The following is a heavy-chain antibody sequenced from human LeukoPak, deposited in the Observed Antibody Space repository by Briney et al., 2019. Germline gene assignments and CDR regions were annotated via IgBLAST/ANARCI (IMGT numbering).Heavy chain of an antibody. Sequence: PSETLSLTCTVSGGSISSGDYYWSWIRQPPGKGLEWIGYIYCSGSTYYNPSLKSRVTISVDTSKNQFSLKLSSVTAADTAVYYCARARLVLPYRYCSSTSCLTTNWFDPWGQGTLVTVSS. J-gene: IGHJ5*02. CDR1: GGSISSGDYY. CDR3: ARARLVLPYRYCSSTSCLTTNWFDP. D-gene: IGHD2-2*01. V-gene: IGHV4-30-4*01. CDR2: IYCSGST.